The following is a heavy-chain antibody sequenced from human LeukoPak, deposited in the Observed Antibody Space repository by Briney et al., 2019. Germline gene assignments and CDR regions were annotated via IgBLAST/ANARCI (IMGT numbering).Heavy chain of an antibody. CDR1: GFNFDDYA. CDR3: AKFWGAAGTLNYGMDV. V-gene: IGHV3-43*02. Sequence: QAGGSLRLSCAASGFNFDDYAMHWVRQAPGKGLEWVSLINGGGGSTYYADPVKGRFTISRDNSKNTLYLQMNSLRAEDTAVYYCAKFWGAAGTLNYGMDVWGQGTTVTVSS. CDR2: INGGGGST. D-gene: IGHD6-13*01. J-gene: IGHJ6*02.